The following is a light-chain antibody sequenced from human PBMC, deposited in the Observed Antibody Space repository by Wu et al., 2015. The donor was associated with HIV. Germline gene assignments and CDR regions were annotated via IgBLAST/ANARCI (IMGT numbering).Light chain of an antibody. J-gene: IGKJ2*03. CDR1: QAIRNS. Sequence: DIQMTQSPSSLSASVGDKVTLTCRASQAIRNSVAWLQQRPGQAPKLLLYAASTLESGVPSRFSGTGYGTDFTLTIRNLQPEDVATYYCEQFKSHPRSFGQGTKLEI. V-gene: IGKV1-NL1*01. CDR3: EQFKSHPRS. CDR2: AAS.